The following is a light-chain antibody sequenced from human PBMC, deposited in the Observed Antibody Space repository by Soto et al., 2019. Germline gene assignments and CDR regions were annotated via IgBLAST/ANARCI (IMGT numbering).Light chain of an antibody. Sequence: DIQMTQSPFSLSASVGDRVTLTCRASQDISNYLNWLQQKPGKAPKLLIYAASTLQSGVPSRFSGSESGTEFTLTISSLQPEDSANSFCLQSYSVPFTFGPG. CDR1: QDISNY. CDR3: LQSYSVPFT. V-gene: IGKV1-39*01. J-gene: IGKJ3*01. CDR2: AAS.